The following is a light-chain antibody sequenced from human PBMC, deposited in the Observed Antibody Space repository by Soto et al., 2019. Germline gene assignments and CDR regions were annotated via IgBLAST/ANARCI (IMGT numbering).Light chain of an antibody. Sequence: IVLTRAPATLSISPWDRATLSLRASQYIGSTIAWYQQRSGQAPRLLIFDASIRLPTVPARFSGSVSGTEFTLTISGLQSEDFAVYYFQQYGSLPPRTFGQGTKVDIK. CDR2: DAS. V-gene: IGKV3-15*01. CDR3: QQYGSLPPRT. CDR1: QYIGST. J-gene: IGKJ1*01.